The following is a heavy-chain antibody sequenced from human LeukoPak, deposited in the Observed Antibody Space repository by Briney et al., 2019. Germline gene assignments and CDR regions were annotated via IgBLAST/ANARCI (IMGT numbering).Heavy chain of an antibody. V-gene: IGHV3-7*04. Sequence: GGSLRLSCVASGFTFSSHWMTWVRPAPGKGLEWVANIKQDGSETYYVDSVKGRFTISRNNAKNSLYLQMRTLRDADTAVYFCVRVTTNGYFDYWGQGSLVTVSS. CDR1: GFTFSSHW. CDR3: VRVTTNGYFDY. J-gene: IGHJ4*02. D-gene: IGHD1-1*01. CDR2: IKQDGSET.